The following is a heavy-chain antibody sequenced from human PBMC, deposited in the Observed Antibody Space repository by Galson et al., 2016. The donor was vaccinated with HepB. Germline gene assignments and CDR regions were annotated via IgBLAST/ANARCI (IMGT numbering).Heavy chain of an antibody. V-gene: IGHV2-5*02. CDR2: IFGDDDE. Sequence: PALVKPTQTLKLTCTFSGFSLTTGAVGVGWIRQPPQKALEWLALIFGDDDERYSPSLESRLTITKDTSTNQVVLTMTSMDPVDTATDYCARSGDGDSHWGPGILVTVSS. D-gene: IGHD4-17*01. CDR3: ARSGDGDSH. CDR1: GFSLTTGAVG. J-gene: IGHJ4*02.